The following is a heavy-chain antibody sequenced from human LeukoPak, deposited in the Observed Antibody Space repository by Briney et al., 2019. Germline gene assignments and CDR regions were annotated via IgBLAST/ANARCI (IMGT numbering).Heavy chain of an antibody. J-gene: IGHJ5*02. Sequence: PSETLSLTCTVPGDSISSYFWSWIRQPPGKGLEWIGYMHNGVHTNYNPSLKSRVTISGDTSKNQFSLKLTSVTAADTAVYYCARGYDSSGYYHWGQGTLVTVSS. V-gene: IGHV4-59*12. CDR3: ARGYDSSGYYH. CDR1: GDSISSYF. CDR2: MHNGVHT. D-gene: IGHD3-22*01.